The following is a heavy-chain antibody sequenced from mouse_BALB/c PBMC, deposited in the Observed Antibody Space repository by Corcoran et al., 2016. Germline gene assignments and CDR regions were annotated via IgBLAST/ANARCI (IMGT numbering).Heavy chain of an antibody. CDR1: GFNIKDTY. Sequence: EVQLQQSGAELVKPGASVKLSCTASGFNIKDTYMHWVKQRPEQGLEWIGRIDPANGNTKYDPKFQGKATITADTSSNTAYLQLSSLTSEDTAVCYCARKYGKGIYFDYWGQGTTLTVSS. CDR3: ARKYGKGIYFDY. D-gene: IGHD2-10*02. V-gene: IGHV14-3*02. J-gene: IGHJ2*01. CDR2: IDPANGNT.